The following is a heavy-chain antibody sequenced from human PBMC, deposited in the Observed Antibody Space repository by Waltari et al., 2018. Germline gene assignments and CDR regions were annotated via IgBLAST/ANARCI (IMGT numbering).Heavy chain of an antibody. CDR2: ITGTGGGK. V-gene: IGHV3-23*01. CDR3: ARRAIGVVSYYYYYGMDV. Sequence: EVLLLESGGGLVQPGGSLRLSCAASGFTFTNSPMSWVRQAPGKGLEWVSGITGTGGGKYYVDAVRGRFTISRDNSNNTLYLQMNSLRAEDTAVYYCARRAIGVVSYYYYYGMDVWGRGTTVTVSS. D-gene: IGHD3-3*01. CDR1: GFTFTNSP. J-gene: IGHJ6*02.